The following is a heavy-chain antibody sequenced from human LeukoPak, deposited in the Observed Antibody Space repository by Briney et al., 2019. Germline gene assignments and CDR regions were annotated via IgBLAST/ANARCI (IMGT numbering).Heavy chain of an antibody. D-gene: IGHD3-22*01. V-gene: IGHV3-30*01. CDR2: MSYDGSNK. J-gene: IGHJ4*02. Sequence: GGSLRLSCAASGFTFSSYAMHWVRQAPGKGLEWVAVMSYDGSNKYYADSVKGRFTISRDNSKNTLYLQMNSLRAEDTAVYYCARDRTYDSSGYYLDWGQGTLVTVSS. CDR1: GFTFSSYA. CDR3: ARDRTYDSSGYYLD.